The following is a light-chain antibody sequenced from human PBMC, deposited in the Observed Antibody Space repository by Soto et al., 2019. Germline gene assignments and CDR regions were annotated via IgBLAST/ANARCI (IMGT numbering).Light chain of an antibody. Sequence: HMTQSPSSLSVGAGSTVTITCRASQDVSDHLNWYQQKPGKAPKLLIYDTSNLETGVPSRFSGSGTGTIFTLTINSLQPEDIAPYCCQQYDNLGIPFGQGGRLEI. CDR2: DTS. V-gene: IGKV1-33*01. CDR3: QQYDNLGIP. J-gene: IGKJ5*01. CDR1: QDVSDH.